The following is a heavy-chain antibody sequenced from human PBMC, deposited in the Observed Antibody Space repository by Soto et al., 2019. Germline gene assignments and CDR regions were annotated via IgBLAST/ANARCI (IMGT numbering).Heavy chain of an antibody. CDR2: ISAYNGNT. Sequence: RASVKVSCKASGYTFTSYGISWVRQAPGQGLEWMGWISAYNGNTNYAQKLQGRVTMTTDTSTSTAYMELRSLRSDDTAVYYCAIAAAPLYYYGMDVWGQGTTVTVSS. V-gene: IGHV1-18*01. CDR1: GYTFTSYG. J-gene: IGHJ6*02. CDR3: AIAAAPLYYYGMDV. D-gene: IGHD6-13*01.